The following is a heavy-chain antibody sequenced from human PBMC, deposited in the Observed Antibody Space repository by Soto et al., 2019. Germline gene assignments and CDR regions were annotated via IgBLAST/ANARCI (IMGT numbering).Heavy chain of an antibody. CDR2: IYYSGST. V-gene: IGHV4-59*01. CDR1: AASFSKYY. Sequence: PSETLSLTCTVSAASFSKYYWSWIRQPPGKGLEWIGYIYYSGSTNYNPSLKSRVTISVDTSKNQFSLKLSSVTAADAAVYYCASVRSSGWYFIDYWGQGTLVTVSS. J-gene: IGHJ4*02. CDR3: ASVRSSGWYFIDY. D-gene: IGHD6-19*01.